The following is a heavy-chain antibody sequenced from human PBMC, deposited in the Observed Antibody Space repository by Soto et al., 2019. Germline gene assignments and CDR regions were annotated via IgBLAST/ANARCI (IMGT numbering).Heavy chain of an antibody. CDR1: GGSIDSSTHY. D-gene: IGHD3-22*01. J-gene: IGHJ4*02. Sequence: SETLSLTCPVSGGSIDSSTHYWGWIRQSPGKGLEWIGNVYYSGSTYYNPSLKSRVTISIDTLYLQMNSLRAEDTAIYYCARELHDSSGSPMYYFASWGQGTLVTVSS. V-gene: IGHV4-39*07. CDR2: VYYSGST. CDR3: ARELHDSSGSPMYYFAS.